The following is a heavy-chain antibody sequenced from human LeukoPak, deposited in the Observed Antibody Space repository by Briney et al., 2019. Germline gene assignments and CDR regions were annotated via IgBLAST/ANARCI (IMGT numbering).Heavy chain of an antibody. CDR2: IYHSGST. D-gene: IGHD6-13*01. Sequence: SETLSLTCSVSGYAISSGYFWGWIRQPPGKGLEWIGTIYHSGSTYYNPSLKSRVTISVDTSKNQFSLKLSSVTVADTAVYYCARGYSSSWYFNWFDPWGQGTLVTVSS. V-gene: IGHV4-38-2*02. J-gene: IGHJ5*02. CDR1: GYAISSGYF. CDR3: ARGYSSSWYFNWFDP.